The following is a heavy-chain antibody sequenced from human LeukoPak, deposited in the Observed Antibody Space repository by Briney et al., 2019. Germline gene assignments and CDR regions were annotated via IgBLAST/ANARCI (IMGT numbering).Heavy chain of an antibody. CDR2: IYPGDSDT. CDR3: ARHPGYSYGQNWFDP. Sequence: PGESLKISCKGSGYSFTSYWIGWVRQMPGKSLEWMGIIYPGDSDTRYSPSFQGQVTISADKSISTAYLQWSSLKASDTAMYYCARHPGYSYGQNWFDPWGQGTLVTVSS. D-gene: IGHD5-18*01. J-gene: IGHJ5*02. CDR1: GYSFTSYW. V-gene: IGHV5-51*01.